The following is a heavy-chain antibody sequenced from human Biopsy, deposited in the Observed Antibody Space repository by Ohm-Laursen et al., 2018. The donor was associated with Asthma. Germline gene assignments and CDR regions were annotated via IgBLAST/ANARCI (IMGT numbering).Heavy chain of an antibody. CDR2: ISYSVST. Sequence: SDTLSLTCTVSGGSVSSGSYYWSWIRQPPGKGLAWVSYISYSVSTDYNPSLKSRLTISMDTSKNQFSLKLSSVTAADTAVYYCARVPTTLRYFDLWGRGTLVTVSS. V-gene: IGHV4-61*01. CDR1: GGSVSSGSYY. J-gene: IGHJ2*01. CDR3: ARVPTTLRYFDL. D-gene: IGHD2-15*01.